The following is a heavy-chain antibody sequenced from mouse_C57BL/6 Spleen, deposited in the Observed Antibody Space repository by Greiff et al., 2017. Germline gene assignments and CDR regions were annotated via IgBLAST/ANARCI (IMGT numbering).Heavy chain of an antibody. J-gene: IGHJ3*01. Sequence: VQLQQSGPELVKPGASVKISCKASGYSFTGYYMNWVKQSPEKSLEWIGEINPSTGGTTYNQKFKAKATLTVDKSSSTAYMQLKSLTSEDAAVYYCARLDGYDGGFAYWGQGTLVTVSA. V-gene: IGHV1-42*01. CDR2: INPSTGGT. CDR3: ARLDGYDGGFAY. CDR1: GYSFTGYY. D-gene: IGHD2-2*01.